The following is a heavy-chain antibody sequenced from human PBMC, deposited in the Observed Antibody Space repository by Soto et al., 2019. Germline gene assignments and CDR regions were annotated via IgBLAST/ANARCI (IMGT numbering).Heavy chain of an antibody. J-gene: IGHJ5*02. CDR3: ARHPERIAEIGWFEP. Sequence: EVQLVESGGGLVQPGGSLRLSCAASGFTFSSYSMNWVRQAPGKGLEWVSYISSSSSTIYYADSVKGRFTISRDNAKNSLYLQMNRLRAEDTAVYYCARHPERIAEIGWFEPWGQGTLVTVSS. V-gene: IGHV3-48*01. CDR2: ISSSSSTI. CDR1: GFTFSSYS. D-gene: IGHD6-13*01.